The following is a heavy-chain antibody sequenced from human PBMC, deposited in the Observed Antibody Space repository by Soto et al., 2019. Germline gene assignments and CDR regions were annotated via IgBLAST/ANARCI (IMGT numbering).Heavy chain of an antibody. J-gene: IGHJ4*02. Sequence: SSETLSLTCIVSGASIAGSSYWSFIRQPAGKGLEWIGRFSLSGTTNYSPSLRSRVTMSADVSKNQFSLRLTSVTAADTALYYCARGMTPPGAPAWYYFDSWGQGTLVTVSS. CDR1: GASIAGSSY. CDR3: ARGMTPPGAPAWYYFDS. V-gene: IGHV4-4*07. D-gene: IGHD2-8*02. CDR2: FSLSGTT.